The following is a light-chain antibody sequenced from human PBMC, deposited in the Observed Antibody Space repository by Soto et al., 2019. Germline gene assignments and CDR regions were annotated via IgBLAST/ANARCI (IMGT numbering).Light chain of an antibody. J-gene: IGKJ4*01. Sequence: EIEMTQSPSTLSVSLGERVTLSCRASQSVSSSYIAWYQQTPGQAPRLLIYDASTRAPRVPDRCSGGRAGSNVTLTIFSRQPDDYAAYYCQQFNSYSRTSGGGTKVDIK. CDR3: QQFNSYSRT. CDR1: QSVSSSY. V-gene: IGKV3-20*01. CDR2: DAS.